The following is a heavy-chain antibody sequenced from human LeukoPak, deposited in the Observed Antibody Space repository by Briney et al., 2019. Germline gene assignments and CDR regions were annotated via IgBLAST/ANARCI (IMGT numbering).Heavy chain of an antibody. Sequence: ASVKVSCKASGYTFTSYYMHWVRQAPGQGLEWMGIINPSGGSTSYAQKFQGRVTITADESTSTAYMELSSLRSEDTAVYYCARTYGYYFDYWGQGTLVTVSS. CDR1: GYTFTSYY. CDR3: ARTYGYYFDY. D-gene: IGHD3-10*01. J-gene: IGHJ4*02. CDR2: INPSGGST. V-gene: IGHV1-46*01.